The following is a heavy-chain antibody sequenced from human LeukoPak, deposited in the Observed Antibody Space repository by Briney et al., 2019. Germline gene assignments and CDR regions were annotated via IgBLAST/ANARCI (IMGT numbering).Heavy chain of an antibody. CDR3: ATDWGAARIFDH. V-gene: IGHV1-2*02. Sequence: ASVTVSCKASGYAFTAYNLHWVRQAPGHGLEWMGWINPSSGGSNYAQKFQGRVTMTRDTSIATAYMELSRLTSDDTAVYYCATDWGAARIFDHWGLGTLVTVSS. CDR1: GYAFTAYN. J-gene: IGHJ4*02. CDR2: INPSSGGS. D-gene: IGHD2-15*01.